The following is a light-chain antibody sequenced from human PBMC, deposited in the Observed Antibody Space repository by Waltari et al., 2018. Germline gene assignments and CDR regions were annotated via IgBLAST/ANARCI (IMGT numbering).Light chain of an antibody. J-gene: IGKJ1*01. Sequence: IQMTQSPSTLPASVGDRVTITCRASQSLDTWLAWYQQKPGKAPKLLIYRASSLQSGVPSGFSGSGSGTEFTLTISSLQPDDFATYYCQQYYNYPRTFGQGTKVEIK. CDR1: QSLDTW. V-gene: IGKV1-5*03. CDR2: RAS. CDR3: QQYYNYPRT.